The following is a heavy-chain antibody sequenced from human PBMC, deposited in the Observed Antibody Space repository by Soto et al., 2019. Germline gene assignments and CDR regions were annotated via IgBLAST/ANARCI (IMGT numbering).Heavy chain of an antibody. J-gene: IGHJ5*02. D-gene: IGHD6-13*01. CDR3: ARDRQHLNWFDP. CDR2: INAGNGNT. CDR1: GYTFTSYA. V-gene: IGHV1-3*05. Sequence: QVQLVQSGAEEKKPGASVKVSCKASGYTFTSYAMHWVRQAPGQRLEWMGWINAGNGNTKYSQKFQGRVTITRDTSASTAYMELRSLRSEDTAVYYCARDRQHLNWFDPWGQGTLVTVSS.